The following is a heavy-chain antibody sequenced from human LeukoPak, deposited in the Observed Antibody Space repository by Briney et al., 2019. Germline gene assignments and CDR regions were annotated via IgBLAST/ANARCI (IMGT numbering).Heavy chain of an antibody. CDR3: AREAYCGGDCYSGFDY. CDR1: GGSISSYY. J-gene: IGHJ4*02. V-gene: IGHV4-59*01. Sequence: SETLSLTCTVSGGSISSYYWSWIRQAPGRGLEWIGFIYYSGNTNYNPSLKSRVTISIDTSKNQFSLKLSSVTAADTAVYYCAREAYCGGDCYSGFDYWGQGTLVTVSS. D-gene: IGHD2-21*02. CDR2: IYYSGNT.